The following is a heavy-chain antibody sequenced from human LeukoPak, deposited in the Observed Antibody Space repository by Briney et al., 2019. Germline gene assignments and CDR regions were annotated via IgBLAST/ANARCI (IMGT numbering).Heavy chain of an antibody. D-gene: IGHD2-15*01. CDR2: ISFDGSNT. CDR3: ARPSGDCSGGGCYDY. J-gene: IGHJ4*02. Sequence: GGSLRLSCAASGFTFTHYTMHWVRQAPGKGLDWVALISFDGSNTYYADSVKGRFTISRDNSKNTLYLQMNSLRAEDTAVYYCARPSGDCSGGGCYDYWGQGTLVTVSS. V-gene: IGHV3-30-3*01. CDR1: GFTFTHYT.